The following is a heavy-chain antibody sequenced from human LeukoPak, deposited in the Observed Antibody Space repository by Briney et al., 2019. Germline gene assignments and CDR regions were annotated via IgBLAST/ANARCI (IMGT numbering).Heavy chain of an antibody. CDR1: GFTFSSYW. Sequence: GGSLRLSCAASGFTFSSYWMSWVRQAPGKGLEWVANINQDGSEKYYVDSVKVRFTISGDNTKNSMYLQMNSLRAEDTAVYYCARDNVFSSSSPYYMDVWGKGTTVTVSS. J-gene: IGHJ6*03. CDR3: ARDNVFSSSSPYYMDV. D-gene: IGHD6-6*01. CDR2: INQDGSEK. V-gene: IGHV3-7*01.